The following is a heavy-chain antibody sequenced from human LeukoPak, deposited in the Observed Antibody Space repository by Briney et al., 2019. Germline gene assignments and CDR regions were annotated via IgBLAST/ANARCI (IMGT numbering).Heavy chain of an antibody. CDR1: GGSFSGYY. CDR3: ARVTSDIVVVVALYDAFDI. J-gene: IGHJ3*02. V-gene: IGHV4-34*01. D-gene: IGHD2-15*01. CDR2: INHSGST. Sequence: NPSETLSLTCAVYGGSFSGYYWSWIRQPPGKGLEWIGEINHSGSTNYNPSLKSRVTISVDTSKNQFSLKQSSVTAADTAVYYCARVTSDIVVVVALYDAFDIWGQGTMVTVSS.